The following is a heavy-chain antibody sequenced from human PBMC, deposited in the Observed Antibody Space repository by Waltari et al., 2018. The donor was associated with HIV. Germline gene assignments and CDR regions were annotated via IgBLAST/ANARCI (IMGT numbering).Heavy chain of an antibody. Sequence: QVQLVESGGGVVQPGRSLRTSCAASGFTFSIYDMHWVRQAPGKGLEWVAVISYDGSNKYYADSVKGRFTISRDNSKNTLYLQMNSLRAEDTAVYYCARDQTMTRAFDIGGQGTMVTVSS. CDR1: GFTFSIYD. CDR2: ISYDGSNK. V-gene: IGHV3-30*01. D-gene: IGHD3-22*01. CDR3: ARDQTMTRAFDI. J-gene: IGHJ3*02.